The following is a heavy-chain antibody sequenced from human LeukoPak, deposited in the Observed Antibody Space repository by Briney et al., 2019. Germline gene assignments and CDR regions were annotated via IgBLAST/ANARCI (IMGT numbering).Heavy chain of an antibody. Sequence: SETLSLTCTVSGGSISSSSYYWGWIRQPPGKGREWTGSIYYSGSTYYNPSLKSRVTISVDTSKDQFSLKLSSVTAADTAVYYCARDCGGECWAFDIWGQGTMVTVSS. D-gene: IGHD2-21*01. CDR2: IYYSGST. J-gene: IGHJ3*02. V-gene: IGHV4-39*07. CDR3: ARDCGGECWAFDI. CDR1: GGSISSSSYY.